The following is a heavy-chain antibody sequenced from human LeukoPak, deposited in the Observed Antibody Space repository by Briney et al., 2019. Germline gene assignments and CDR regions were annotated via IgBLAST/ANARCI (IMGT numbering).Heavy chain of an antibody. Sequence: PGRSLRLSCAASGFTFSSYGMHWVRQAPGKGLEWVAVISYDGSNKYYADSVKGRFTISRDNSKNTLYLQMNSLRAEDTAVYYCASGRQLGYWGQGTLVTVSS. D-gene: IGHD6-13*01. CDR2: ISYDGSNK. CDR3: ASGRQLGY. V-gene: IGHV3-30*03. CDR1: GFTFSSYG. J-gene: IGHJ4*02.